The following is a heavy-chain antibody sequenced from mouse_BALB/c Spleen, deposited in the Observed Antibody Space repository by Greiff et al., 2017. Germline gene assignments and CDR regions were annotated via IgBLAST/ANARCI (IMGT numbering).Heavy chain of an antibody. CDR1: GFSLTSYG. CDR3: ARDQIYYGNYYAMDY. CDR2: IWAGGST. D-gene: IGHD2-1*01. V-gene: IGHV2-9*02. J-gene: IGHJ4*01. Sequence: QVQLQQSGPGLVAPSQSLSITCTVSGFSLTSYGVHWVRQPPGKGLEWLGVIWAGGSTNYNSALMSRLSISKDNSKSQVFLKMNSLQTDDTAMYYCARDQIYYGNYYAMDYWGQGTSVTVSS.